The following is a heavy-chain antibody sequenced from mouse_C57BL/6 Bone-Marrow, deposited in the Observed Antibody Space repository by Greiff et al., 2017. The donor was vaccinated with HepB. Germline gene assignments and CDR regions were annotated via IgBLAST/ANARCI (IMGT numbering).Heavy chain of an antibody. V-gene: IGHV1-59*01. Sequence: QVQLQQPGAELVRPGTSVKLSCKASGYTFTSYWMHWVKQRPGQGLEWIGVIDPSDSYTNYNQKFKGKATLTVDTSSSTADMQLSSLTSEDSAVYYCAQNWENFDYWGQGTTLTVSS. D-gene: IGHD4-1*01. CDR3: AQNWENFDY. CDR2: IDPSDSYT. CDR1: GYTFTSYW. J-gene: IGHJ2*01.